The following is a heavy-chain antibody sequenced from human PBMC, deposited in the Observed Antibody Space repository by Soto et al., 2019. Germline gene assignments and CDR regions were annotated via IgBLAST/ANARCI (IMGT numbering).Heavy chain of an antibody. V-gene: IGHV4-39*02. D-gene: IGHD6-6*01. Sequence: SETLSLTCTVSGGSISSFSNHYWGWIRQPPGKGLEWIGNIYYSGSTYYNASLKSRVTISVDTSKNQFSLKLSSVTAADTAVYYCAREDRVAARGYWGQGTLVTVSS. CDR2: IYYSGST. CDR3: AREDRVAARGY. J-gene: IGHJ4*02. CDR1: GGSISSFSNHY.